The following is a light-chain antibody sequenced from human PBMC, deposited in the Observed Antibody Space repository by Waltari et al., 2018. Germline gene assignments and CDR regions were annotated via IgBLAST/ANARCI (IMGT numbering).Light chain of an antibody. CDR1: QSVSSN. Sequence: EIVMTQSPATLSVSPGERATLSCRASQSVSSNVAWYQQKTGQAPRLLIYGASTRATGIPARFSGSESGTEFTLTISSMQSEDFAVYYCQQYNNWPPPWTFGQGTKVEIK. CDR3: QQYNNWPPPWT. V-gene: IGKV3-15*01. J-gene: IGKJ1*01. CDR2: GAS.